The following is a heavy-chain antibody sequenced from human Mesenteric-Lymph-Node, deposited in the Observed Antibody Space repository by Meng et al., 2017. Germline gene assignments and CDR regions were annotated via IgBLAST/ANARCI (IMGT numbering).Heavy chain of an antibody. J-gene: IGHJ4*02. CDR2: IKSNTAGGTI. V-gene: IGHV3-15*01. Sequence: GESLKISCTASGFTFSNAWMSWVRQAPGKGLEWVGRIKSNTAGGTIDYAAPLKGRFTISREDSRSTLYLQMDSLKTEDTGVYYCTTDMGLIKFGDLVDYWGQGTLVTVSS. CDR3: TTDMGLIKFGDLVDY. D-gene: IGHD3-10*01. CDR1: GFTFSNAW.